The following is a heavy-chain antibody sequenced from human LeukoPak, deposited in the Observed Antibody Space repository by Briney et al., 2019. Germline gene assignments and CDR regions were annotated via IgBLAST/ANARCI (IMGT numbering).Heavy chain of an antibody. CDR3: ARVGDYDFWSGYRQTPIDY. CDR1: GYTFTSYG. D-gene: IGHD3-3*01. Sequence: GASVKVSCKASGYTFTSYGISWVRQAPGQGLDWMGLISAYNGNTNYAQKLQGRVTMTTDTSTSTAYMELRSLRSDDTAVYYCARVGDYDFWSGYRQTPIDYWGQGTLVTVSS. V-gene: IGHV1-18*01. CDR2: ISAYNGNT. J-gene: IGHJ4*02.